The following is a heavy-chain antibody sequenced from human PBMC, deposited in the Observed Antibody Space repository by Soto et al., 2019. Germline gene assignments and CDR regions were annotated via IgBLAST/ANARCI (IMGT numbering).Heavy chain of an antibody. J-gene: IGHJ5*02. CDR2: ISGSGDST. CDR1: GFTFSSYA. V-gene: IGHV3-23*01. Sequence: PGGSLRLSCTASGFTFSSYAMSWVRQAPGKGLEWVSAISGSGDSTYYADSVKGRFTISRDNSKNTLFLQMDSLRAEDTAIYYCALTYYYDSSGFAWGQGTLVTVSS. CDR3: ALTYYYDSSGFA. D-gene: IGHD3-22*01.